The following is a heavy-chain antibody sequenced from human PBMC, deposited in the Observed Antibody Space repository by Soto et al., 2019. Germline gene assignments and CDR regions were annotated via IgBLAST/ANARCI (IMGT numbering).Heavy chain of an antibody. CDR1: GGSISSSNW. CDR2: IYHSGST. V-gene: IGHV4-4*02. Sequence: QVQLQESGPGLVKPSGTLSLTCAVSGGSISSSNWWSWVRQPPGKGLEWIGEIYHSGSTNYNPSLTCPVNLAVDTSTPQFSLKLSSVTAADPAVYYCASCRNIYDDSSVYCRGAFAYWGKGTLVTVSS. CDR3: ASCRNIYDDSSVYCRGAFAY. D-gene: IGHD3-22*01. J-gene: IGHJ4*02.